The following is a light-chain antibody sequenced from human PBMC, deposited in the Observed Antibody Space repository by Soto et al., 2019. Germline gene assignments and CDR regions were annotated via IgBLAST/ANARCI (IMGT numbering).Light chain of an antibody. CDR2: DVN. V-gene: IGLV2-14*03. J-gene: IGLJ1*01. Sequence: QSALTQPASVSGSPGQSITISCTGTIDDVGAYNYVSWYQQRPGSAPQLIIYDVNNRPSGASHRFSGSKSGHTAYLTISGLQSDDDAIYHCSSYSSNYNLVFGTGTKVTVL. CDR3: SSYSSNYNLV. CDR1: IDDVGAYNY.